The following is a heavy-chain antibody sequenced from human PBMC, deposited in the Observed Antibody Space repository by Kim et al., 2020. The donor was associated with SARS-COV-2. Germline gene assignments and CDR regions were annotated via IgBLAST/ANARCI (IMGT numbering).Heavy chain of an antibody. CDR2: IYYSGST. CDR1: GGSVSSGSYY. J-gene: IGHJ3*02. CDR3: ARVPYHAFDI. Sequence: SETLSLTCTVSGGSVSSGSYYWSWIRQPPGKGLEWIGYIYYSGSTNYNPSLKSRVTISVDTSKNQFSLKLSSVTAADTAVYYCARVPYHAFDIWGQGTMVTVSS. V-gene: IGHV4-61*01.